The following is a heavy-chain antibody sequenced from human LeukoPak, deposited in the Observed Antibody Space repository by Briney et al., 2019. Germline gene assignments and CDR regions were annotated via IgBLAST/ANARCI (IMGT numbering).Heavy chain of an antibody. D-gene: IGHD6-19*01. V-gene: IGHV1-46*01. CDR2: INPSGGST. Sequence: GESLKISCKGSGYRFTIYWISWVRQAPGQGLEWMGIINPSGGSTSYAQKFQGRVTMTRDMSTSTVYMELSSLRSEDTAVYYCARDLSPWLRYFDYWGQGTLVTVSS. CDR3: ARDLSPWLRYFDY. J-gene: IGHJ4*02. CDR1: GYRFTIYW.